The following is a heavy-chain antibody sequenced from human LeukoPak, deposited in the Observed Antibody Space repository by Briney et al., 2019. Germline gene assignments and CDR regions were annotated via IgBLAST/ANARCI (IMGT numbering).Heavy chain of an antibody. CDR3: ARGASSWSPLDY. CDR1: GGSLNGYY. CDR2: INHSGST. D-gene: IGHD6-13*01. Sequence: SETLSLTCAVYGGSLNGYYWTWIRQPLGKGLEWIGEINHSGSTNYNPSHKSRVTIAVDMSKNQVSLKLRSVTAADTAVYYCARGASSWSPLDYWGQGTLVTVSS. J-gene: IGHJ4*02. V-gene: IGHV4-34*01.